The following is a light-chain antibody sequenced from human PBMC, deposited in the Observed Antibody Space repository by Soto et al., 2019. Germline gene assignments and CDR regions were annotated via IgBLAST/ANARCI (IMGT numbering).Light chain of an antibody. CDR1: KLGDKY. Sequence: SYELTQPPSVSVSPGQTASITCSGDKLGDKYVCWYQQRPGQSPVVVIFQDNKRPSGIPERFSGSNSGNTATLTISGTQAMDEADYYCQAWDSSTGVFGTGTKLTVL. J-gene: IGLJ1*01. V-gene: IGLV3-1*01. CDR3: QAWDSSTGV. CDR2: QDN.